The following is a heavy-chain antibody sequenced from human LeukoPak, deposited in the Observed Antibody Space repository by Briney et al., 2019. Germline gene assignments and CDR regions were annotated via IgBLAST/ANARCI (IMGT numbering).Heavy chain of an antibody. D-gene: IGHD2-21*01. CDR2: IYYSGST. V-gene: IGHV4-39*01. CDR1: DGSISSSSYY. CDR3: ARHGAVIGPAYWFDP. Sequence: KASETLSLTCTVSDGSISSSSYYWGWIRQPPGKGLEWIGSIYYSGSTYYNPSLESRVTISVDTSKNQFSLKLSSVTAADTALYYCARHGAVIGPAYWFDPWGQGTLVTVSS. J-gene: IGHJ5*02.